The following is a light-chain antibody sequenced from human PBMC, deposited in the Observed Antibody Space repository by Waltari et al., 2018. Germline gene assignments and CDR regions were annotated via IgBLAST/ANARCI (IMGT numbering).Light chain of an antibody. V-gene: IGKV3-11*01. CDR1: QSISSY. CDR3: QQRSTWPPYT. CDR2: DAS. J-gene: IGKJ2*01. Sequence: EIVLTQSPATLSLSPGERATLSCRASQSISSYLAWYQQKRGQAPRLLIYDASNRATGTPARFSGSGSGTDFTLTISNVEPEDFAIYYCQQRSTWPPYTFGQGTKLEIK.